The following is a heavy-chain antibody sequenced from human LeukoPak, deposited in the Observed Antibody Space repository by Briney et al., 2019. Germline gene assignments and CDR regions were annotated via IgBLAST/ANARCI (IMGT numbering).Heavy chain of an antibody. V-gene: IGHV3-23*01. CDR3: AKANYYDSSGYYENLDY. Sequence: PGGSLRLSCAAPGFTFSSYAMSRVRQAPGKGLEWVSAISGSGGSTYSEDSVKGRFTISIDNSKNTLYLHMNSLRAEDTAVYYCAKANYYDSSGYYENLDYWGQGTLVTVSS. D-gene: IGHD3-22*01. J-gene: IGHJ4*02. CDR2: ISGSGGST. CDR1: GFTFSSYA.